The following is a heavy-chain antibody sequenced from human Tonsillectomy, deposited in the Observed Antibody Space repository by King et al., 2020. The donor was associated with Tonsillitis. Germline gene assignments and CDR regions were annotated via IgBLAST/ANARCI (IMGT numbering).Heavy chain of an antibody. D-gene: IGHD2-15*01. V-gene: IGHV3-33*08. J-gene: IGHJ5*02. CDR1: GFTFSSYG. Sequence: QLVQSGGGVVQPGRSLRLSCAASGFTFSSYGMHWVRQAPGKGLEWVAVIWYYGSNKYYADSVKGRFTISRDNSKNTLYLQMNSLRAEDTAVYYCARDIGFDNWGQGTLVTVSS. CDR2: IWYYGSNK. CDR3: ARDIGFDN.